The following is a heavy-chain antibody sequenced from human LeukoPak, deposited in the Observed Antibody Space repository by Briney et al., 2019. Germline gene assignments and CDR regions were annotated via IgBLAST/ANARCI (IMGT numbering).Heavy chain of an antibody. Sequence: SETLSLTCTVSGGSISYYYWSWIRQPPGKGLEWIGYFYYSGSTNYNPSLKSRVTISVDTSKNQFSLNLSSVTAADTAVYYCARGYSSTSWFGPWGQGTLVTVSS. J-gene: IGHJ5*02. CDR1: GGSISYYY. D-gene: IGHD6-6*01. V-gene: IGHV4-59*01. CDR3: ARGYSSTSWFGP. CDR2: FYYSGST.